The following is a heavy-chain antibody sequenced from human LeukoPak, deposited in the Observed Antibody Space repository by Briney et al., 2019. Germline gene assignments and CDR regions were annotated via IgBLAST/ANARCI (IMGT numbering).Heavy chain of an antibody. CDR2: ISHSGST. Sequence: PSQTLSLTCAVSGGSISSGGYSWSWIRQPPGKGLEWIGDISHSGSTSYNPSLKSRVTMSVDTSKNQFSLKLSSVTAADTAVYYCARQTPYLYFDYWGQGTLVTVSS. V-gene: IGHV4-30-2*03. D-gene: IGHD2-15*01. CDR3: ARQTPYLYFDY. CDR1: GGSISSGGYS. J-gene: IGHJ4*02.